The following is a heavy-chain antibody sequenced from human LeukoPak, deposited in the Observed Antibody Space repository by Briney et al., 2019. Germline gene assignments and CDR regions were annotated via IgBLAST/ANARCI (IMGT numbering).Heavy chain of an antibody. CDR1: GDSISSGNYY. CDR3: ARGGDSYYFDY. Sequence: SETLSLTCTVSGDSISSGNYYWSWIRQPPGKGLEWIGEINHSGSTNYNPSLKSRVTISVDTSKNQFSLKLSSVTAADTAVYYCARGGDSYYFDYWGQGTLVTVSS. CDR2: INHSGST. D-gene: IGHD2-21*02. V-gene: IGHV4-39*07. J-gene: IGHJ4*02.